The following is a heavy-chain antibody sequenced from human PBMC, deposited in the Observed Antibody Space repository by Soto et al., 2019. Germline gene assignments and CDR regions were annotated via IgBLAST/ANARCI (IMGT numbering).Heavy chain of an antibody. D-gene: IGHD2-15*01. J-gene: IGHJ4*02. CDR3: TRGLFKRGGYSPVFDY. Sequence: EVQLVESGGGLVQPGGSLRLSCAASGVTFSNSAMHWVRQAPGKGLEYVSAISGNGGNTYYANSVMGRFTISRDNFKNTLYLQMGSLTAEDTAVSCCTRGLFKRGGYSPVFDYWCQGTLVTFSS. CDR1: GVTFSNSA. CDR2: ISGNGGNT. V-gene: IGHV3-64*01.